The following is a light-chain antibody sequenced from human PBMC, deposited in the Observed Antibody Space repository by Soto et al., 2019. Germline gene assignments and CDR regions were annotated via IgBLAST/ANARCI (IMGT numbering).Light chain of an antibody. J-gene: IGKJ1*01. CDR2: GAS. CDR3: QQHDNWPRT. Sequence: EIVMTRSPATLSVTPGESATLSCRASQSVSSNLAWYEQKPAQAPRLLIYGASTRATGIPARFRGSGSGPEFTLTINSLQSEDFAVYYCQQHDNWPRTLGQGTKVDIK. CDR1: QSVSSN. V-gene: IGKV3-15*01.